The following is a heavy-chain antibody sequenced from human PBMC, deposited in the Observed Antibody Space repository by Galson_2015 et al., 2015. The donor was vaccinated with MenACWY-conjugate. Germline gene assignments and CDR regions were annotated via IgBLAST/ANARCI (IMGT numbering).Heavy chain of an antibody. CDR1: GFNFNIYD. D-gene: IGHD5-18*01. V-gene: IGHV3-48*03. CDR3: ARDRYLRPETQIQLNDAFDI. Sequence: SLRLSCAASGFNFNIYDMNWVRQAPGKGLEWVSYIDGGGNTLYYADSVKGRFIISRDNAENSLHLQMNGLRADDTAMYYCARDRYLRPETQIQLNDAFDIWGQGTMVTVSS. J-gene: IGHJ3*02. CDR2: IDGGGNTL.